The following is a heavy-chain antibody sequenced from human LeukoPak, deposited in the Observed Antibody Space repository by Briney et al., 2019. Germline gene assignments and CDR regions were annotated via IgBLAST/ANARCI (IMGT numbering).Heavy chain of an antibody. D-gene: IGHD2-2*01. CDR1: GFTFSSYA. Sequence: PGGSPRLSCAASGFTFSSYAMSWVRQAPGKGLEWVSAISGSAGSTHYADSVKGRFTISRDNSKNTLYLQMNSLRAEDTAVYYCAQDPRGVVPAALSWGQGTLVTVSS. V-gene: IGHV3-23*01. J-gene: IGHJ5*02. CDR2: ISGSAGST. CDR3: AQDPRGVVPAALS.